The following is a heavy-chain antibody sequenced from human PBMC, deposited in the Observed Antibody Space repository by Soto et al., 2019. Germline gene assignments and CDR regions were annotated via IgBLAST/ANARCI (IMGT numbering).Heavy chain of an antibody. CDR2: ISAYNGNT. V-gene: IGHV1-18*01. CDR1: GYTFTSYG. Sequence: QVQLVQSGAEVKKPGASVKVSCKASGYTFTSYGISWVRQAPGQGLEWMGWISAYNGNTNYAQKLQGRVTMTTDTSTSTAYMELRSLRSDDTAVDYCAREGAAATSYYYYGMDVWGQGTTVTVFS. CDR3: AREGAAATSYYYYGMDV. D-gene: IGHD6-13*01. J-gene: IGHJ6*02.